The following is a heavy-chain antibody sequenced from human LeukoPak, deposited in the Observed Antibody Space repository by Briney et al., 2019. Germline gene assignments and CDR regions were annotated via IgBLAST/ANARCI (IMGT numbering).Heavy chain of an antibody. Sequence: GGSLRLSCAASGFTVSSNYMSWVRQAPGKGLEWVSVIYSGGSTYYADSVKGRFTISRDNSKNTLYLHMNSLRAEDTAVYYCASCPVDYYGMDVWGQGTTVTVSS. CDR3: ASCPVDYYGMDV. V-gene: IGHV3-53*01. CDR1: GFTVSSNY. CDR2: IYSGGST. J-gene: IGHJ6*02.